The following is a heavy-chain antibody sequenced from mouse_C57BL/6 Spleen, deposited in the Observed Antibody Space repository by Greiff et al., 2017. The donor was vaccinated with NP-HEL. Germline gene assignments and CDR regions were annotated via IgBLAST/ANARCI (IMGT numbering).Heavy chain of an antibody. CDR3: GPTVNYAMDY. D-gene: IGHD1-1*01. CDR1: GYAFSSSW. CDR2: IYPGDGDT. Sequence: VMLVESGPELVKPGASVKISCKASGYAFSSSWMNWVKQRPGKGLEWIGRIYPGDGDTNYNGKFKGKATLTADKSSSTAYMQLSSLTSEDSAVYFCGPTVNYAMDYWGQGTSVTVSS. V-gene: IGHV1-82*01. J-gene: IGHJ4*01.